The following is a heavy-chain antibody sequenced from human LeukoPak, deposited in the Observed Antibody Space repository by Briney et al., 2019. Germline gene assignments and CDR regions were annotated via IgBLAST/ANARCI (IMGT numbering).Heavy chain of an antibody. V-gene: IGHV3-7*01. CDR2: INQDGGDK. CDR3: ARDHDGKDY. J-gene: IGHJ4*02. CDR1: GFTFSRYW. Sequence: PGGSLRLSCAASGFTFSRYWMSWVRQAPGKGLEWVANINQDGGDKYHADSVKGRFTISRDNAKNSLYLQMNSLRAEDTAVYYCARDHDGKDYWGQGTLVIVSS.